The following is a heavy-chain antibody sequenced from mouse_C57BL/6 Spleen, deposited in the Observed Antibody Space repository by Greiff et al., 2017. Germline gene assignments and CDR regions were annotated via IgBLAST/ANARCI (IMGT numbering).Heavy chain of an antibody. D-gene: IGHD1-1*01. CDR3: ARFTTVVEGTWFAY. CDR1: GYTFTSYG. CDR2: IYPRSGNT. J-gene: IGHJ3*01. V-gene: IGHV1-81*01. Sequence: VQLVESGAELARPGASVKLSCKASGYTFTSYGISWVKQRTGQGLEWIGEIYPRSGNTYYNEKFKGKAKLTADKSSSTAYMELRSLTSEDSAVYFCARFTTVVEGTWFAYWGQGTLVTVSA.